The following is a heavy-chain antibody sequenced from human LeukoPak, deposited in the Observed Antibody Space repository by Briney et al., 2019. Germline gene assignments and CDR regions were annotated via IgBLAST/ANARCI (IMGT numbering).Heavy chain of an antibody. CDR2: IYHSGST. CDR1: GGSISSGGYY. D-gene: IGHD6-19*01. J-gene: IGHJ4*02. Sequence: SETLSLTCTVSGGSISSGGYYWSWIRQPPGKGLEWIGYIYHSGSTYYNPSLKSRVTISVDRSKNQFSLKLSSVTAADTAVYYCARDRSRRAVAGISLTDWGQGTLVTVSS. CDR3: ARDRSRRAVAGISLTD. V-gene: IGHV4-30-2*01.